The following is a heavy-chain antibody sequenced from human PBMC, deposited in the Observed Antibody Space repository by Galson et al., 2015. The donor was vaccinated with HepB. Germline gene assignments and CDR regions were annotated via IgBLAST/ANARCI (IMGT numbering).Heavy chain of an antibody. D-gene: IGHD1-26*01. CDR1: GGSINTGGFY. CDR3: AREEGGSGSYYVY. V-gene: IGHV4-31*03. CDR2: VYYSGST. J-gene: IGHJ4*02. Sequence: LSLTCTVSGGSINTGGFYWTWIRQLPGKGLEWIGYVYYSGSTYYNPSLQSRLTISVDTSNNKFSLKLTSVTAADTAVYFCAREEGGSGSYYVYWGQGILVTVSS.